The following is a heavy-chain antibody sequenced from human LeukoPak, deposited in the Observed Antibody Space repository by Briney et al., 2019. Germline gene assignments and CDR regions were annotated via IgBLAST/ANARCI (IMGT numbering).Heavy chain of an antibody. CDR2: ISWNSGSI. Sequence: SGGSLRLSCAASGFTFNDYARHWVRHAPGKGLEWVSGISWNSGSIDYADSVKRRFTISRNNAKSSLYLQMNSLRAEDTALYYCAKDIGRDSSHCDYWGQGTLVSVS. D-gene: IGHD3-22*01. CDR3: AKDIGRDSSHCDY. V-gene: IGHV3-9*01. CDR1: GFTFNDYA. J-gene: IGHJ4*02.